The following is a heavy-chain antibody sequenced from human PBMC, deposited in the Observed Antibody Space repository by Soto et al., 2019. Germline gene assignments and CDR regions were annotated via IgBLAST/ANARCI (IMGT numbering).Heavy chain of an antibody. D-gene: IGHD6-6*01. CDR2: ISGSAGST. CDR3: AKNWVTTLSSSSH. V-gene: IGHV3-23*01. Sequence: EVQLLESGGGLVQPGGSLRLSCAASGFTFTTYAMSWVRQAPGKGLEWVSAISGSAGSTYYADSVKGPFTISRDNSKNTLSLKMNSLRAEDTAVYYFAKNWVTTLSSSSHWGQGTLVSVSS. CDR1: GFTFTTYA. J-gene: IGHJ4*02.